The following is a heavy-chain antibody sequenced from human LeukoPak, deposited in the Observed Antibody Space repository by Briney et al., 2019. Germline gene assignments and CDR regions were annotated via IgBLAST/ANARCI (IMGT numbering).Heavy chain of an antibody. CDR2: ISWNSGSI. V-gene: IGHV3-9*01. CDR1: GFTFDDYA. D-gene: IGHD3-3*02. Sequence: GRSLRLSCAASGFTFDDYAMHWVRQAPGKGLEWVSGISWNSGSIGYADSVKGRFTISRDNAKNSLYLQMNSLRAEDTALYYCAKVASHSYYYYMDVWGKGTTVTVSS. J-gene: IGHJ6*03. CDR3: AKVASHSYYYYMDV.